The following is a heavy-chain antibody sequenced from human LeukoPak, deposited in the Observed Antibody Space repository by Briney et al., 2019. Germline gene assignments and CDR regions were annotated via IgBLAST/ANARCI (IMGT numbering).Heavy chain of an antibody. Sequence: PSETLSLTCAVYGGSFSGYYWSWIRQPPGKGLEWIGEINHSGSTNFNPSLKSRVTISVDTSKNQFSLKLSSVTAADTAVYYCARTRILTGYYPLGYWGQGTLVTVSS. V-gene: IGHV4-34*01. D-gene: IGHD3-9*01. CDR1: GGSFSGYY. CDR2: INHSGST. J-gene: IGHJ4*02. CDR3: ARTRILTGYYPLGY.